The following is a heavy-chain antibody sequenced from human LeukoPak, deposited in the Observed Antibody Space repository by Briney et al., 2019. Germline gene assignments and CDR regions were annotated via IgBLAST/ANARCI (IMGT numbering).Heavy chain of an antibody. CDR2: IYPGDSET. V-gene: IGHV5-51*01. J-gene: IGHJ4*02. D-gene: IGHD3-9*01. CDR1: GYSFTTYW. Sequence: GESLKISCKGSGYSFTTYWIGWVRQMLGKGLEWIGIIYPGDSETRYSPSFQGQVTISADKSISTAYLQWSSLKASDTAMYYCARHTRVILTGYYSQPDYWGQGTLVTVSS. CDR3: ARHTRVILTGYYSQPDY.